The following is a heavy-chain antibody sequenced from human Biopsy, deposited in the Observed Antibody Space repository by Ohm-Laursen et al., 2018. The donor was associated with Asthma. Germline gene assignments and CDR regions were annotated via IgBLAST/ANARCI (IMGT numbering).Heavy chain of an antibody. CDR2: ISVYNGNT. V-gene: IGHV1-18*01. CDR3: ARAVDYSHYYGIDV. Sequence: SVKVSCKTSGYTFNTAGITWVRQAPGQGLEWMGWISVYNGNTKVAQKLQDRVTMITDTSTSTAYMELRSLRSDDTAVYFCARAVDYSHYYGIDVWGQETTVTVS. J-gene: IGHJ6*02. CDR1: GYTFNTAG. D-gene: IGHD3-10*01.